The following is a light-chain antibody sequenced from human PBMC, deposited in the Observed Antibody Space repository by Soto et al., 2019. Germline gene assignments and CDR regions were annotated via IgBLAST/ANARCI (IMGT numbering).Light chain of an antibody. J-gene: IGLJ2*01. CDR3: SSYTSSSTVV. CDR2: EVS. Sequence: QSVLTQPASVSGSPGQSITISCTGTSSDVGGYNYVSWYQHHPGKAPKLMIYEVSNRPSGVSNRLSGSKSGNTASLIISGLQAEDEADYYCSSYTSSSTVVFGGGTKLTVL. V-gene: IGLV2-14*01. CDR1: SSDVGGYNY.